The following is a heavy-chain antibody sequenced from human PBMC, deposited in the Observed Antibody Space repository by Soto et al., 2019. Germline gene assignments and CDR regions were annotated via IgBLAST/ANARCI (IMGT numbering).Heavy chain of an antibody. Sequence: PSETLSLTCTVSGASISSYYWSWIRQPPGKGLEWIGYIYYSGSTNYNPSLKSRVTISVDTSKNQFSLKLSSVTAADTAVYYCARHILTGSSGWFDPLGQGTLVTVSS. J-gene: IGHJ5*02. CDR2: IYYSGST. CDR3: ARHILTGSSGWFDP. D-gene: IGHD3-9*01. V-gene: IGHV4-59*08. CDR1: GASISSYY.